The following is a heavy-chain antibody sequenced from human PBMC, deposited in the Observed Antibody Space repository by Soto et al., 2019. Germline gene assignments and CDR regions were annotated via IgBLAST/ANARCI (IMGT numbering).Heavy chain of an antibody. CDR2: IYYSGST. V-gene: IGHV4-39*01. J-gene: IGHJ5*02. D-gene: IGHD6-19*01. Sequence: QLQLQESGPGLVKPSETLSLTCTVSGGSISSSSYYWGWIRQPPGKGLEWIGSIYYSGSTYYNPSLKSRVTISVDTSKNQCALKLSSVTAADTAVYYCARGYSSGWLGWFDPWGQGTLVTVSS. CDR1: GGSISSSSYY. CDR3: ARGYSSGWLGWFDP.